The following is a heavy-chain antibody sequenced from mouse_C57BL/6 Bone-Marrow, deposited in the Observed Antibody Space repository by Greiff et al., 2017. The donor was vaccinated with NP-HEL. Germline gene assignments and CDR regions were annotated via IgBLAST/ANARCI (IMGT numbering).Heavy chain of an antibody. V-gene: IGHV1-26*01. J-gene: IGHJ2*01. D-gene: IGHD1-1*01. CDR2: INPNNGGT. CDR1: GYTFTDYY. Sequence: EVQLQQSGPELVKPGASVKISCKASGYTFTDYYMNWVKQSHGKSLEWIGDINPNNGGTSYNQKFKGKATLTVDKSSSTAYMELRSLTSEDSAVYYCARFYYSSSLPFDYWGQGTTLTVSS. CDR3: ARFYYSSSLPFDY.